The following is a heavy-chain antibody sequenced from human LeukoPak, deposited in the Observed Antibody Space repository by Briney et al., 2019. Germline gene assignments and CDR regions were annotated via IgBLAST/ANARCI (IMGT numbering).Heavy chain of an antibody. CDR2: ISPSGGST. V-gene: IGHV1-46*01. D-gene: IGHD4-17*01. J-gene: IGHJ4*02. CDR3: ARDPGDYGAFDY. CDR1: GYTFTSYY. Sequence: ASVKVSCKASGYTFTSYYMHWVRQAPGQGLEWMGIISPSGGSTSYAQKFQGRVTMTRDTSTSTVYMELSSLRSEDTAVYYCARDPGDYGAFDYWGQGTLVTVSS.